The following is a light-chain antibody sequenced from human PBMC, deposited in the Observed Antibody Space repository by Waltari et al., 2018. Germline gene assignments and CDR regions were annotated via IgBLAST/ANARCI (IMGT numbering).Light chain of an antibody. CDR2: DAS. CDR3: QQRSNWPYT. J-gene: IGKJ2*01. Sequence: EIVLTQSPATLSLSPGERATLSCRASQTVRSYLAWYQHKPGQAPRLLIFDASSRAPGIPAKFSGSGSGTDFTLTVSNLEPEDFAVYYCQQRSNWPYTFGQGTRVEIK. V-gene: IGKV3-11*01. CDR1: QTVRSY.